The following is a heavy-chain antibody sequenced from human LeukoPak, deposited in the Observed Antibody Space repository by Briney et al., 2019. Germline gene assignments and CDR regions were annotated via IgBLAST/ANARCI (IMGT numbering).Heavy chain of an antibody. CDR3: TRDDWNPDF. Sequence: SETLSLTCSVSGYSISRGYHWGWIRQPPGKGLEWIGSVHRSGSTYYNPSLKSRVTISADTSKNQSSLKLSSVAAADTAVYYCTRDDWNPDFWGQGTLVTVSS. CDR1: GYSISRGYH. CDR2: VHRSGST. V-gene: IGHV4-38-2*02. D-gene: IGHD1-1*01. J-gene: IGHJ4*02.